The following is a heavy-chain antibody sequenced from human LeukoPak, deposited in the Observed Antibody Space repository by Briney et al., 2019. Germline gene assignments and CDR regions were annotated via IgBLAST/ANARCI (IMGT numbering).Heavy chain of an antibody. D-gene: IGHD6-13*01. J-gene: IGHJ5*01. Sequence: SETLSLTCTVSGGSISSGGYYWSWIRQPPGKGLEWIGYIYHSGSTYYNPSLKSRVTISVDRSKNQLSLKLSSVTAADTAVYFCARVDGSWPSIWFDPWGQGTLVTVSS. CDR3: ARVDGSWPSIWFDP. CDR1: GGSISSGGYY. CDR2: IYHSGST. V-gene: IGHV4-30-2*01.